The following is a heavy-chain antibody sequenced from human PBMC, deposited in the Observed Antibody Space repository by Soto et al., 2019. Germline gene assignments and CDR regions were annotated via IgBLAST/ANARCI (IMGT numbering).Heavy chain of an antibody. D-gene: IGHD3-3*01. Sequence: GASVKVSCKASGYTFTSYYMHCARQAPGQGLEWMGIINPSGGSTSYAQKFQGRVTMTRDTSTSTVYMELSSLRSEDTAVYYCAREDTIHGGDNYGMDVWGQGTTVTVSS. V-gene: IGHV1-46*01. J-gene: IGHJ6*02. CDR2: INPSGGST. CDR3: AREDTIHGGDNYGMDV. CDR1: GYTFTSYY.